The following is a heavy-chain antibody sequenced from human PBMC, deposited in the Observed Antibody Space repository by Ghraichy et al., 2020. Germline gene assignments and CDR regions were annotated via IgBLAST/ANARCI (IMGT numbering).Heavy chain of an antibody. D-gene: IGHD6-13*01. V-gene: IGHV1-3*01. CDR1: GYTFTSYA. Sequence: ASVKVSCKASGYTFTSYAMHWVRQAPGQRLEWMGWIDAGNGNTKYSQKFQGRVTITRDTSASTAYMELSSLRSEDTAVYYCARAPSHLSSSFHSDWFDPWGQGTLVTVSS. CDR2: IDAGNGNT. J-gene: IGHJ5*02. CDR3: ARAPSHLSSSFHSDWFDP.